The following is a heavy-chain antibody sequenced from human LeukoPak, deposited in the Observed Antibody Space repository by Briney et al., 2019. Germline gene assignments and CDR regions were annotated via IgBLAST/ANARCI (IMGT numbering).Heavy chain of an antibody. D-gene: IGHD5-18*01. J-gene: IGHJ4*02. Sequence: ASVKVSCKASGYTFTSKDINWVRQATGQGPEWMGWMNPNSGNRGYAQEFQGRVTMTRNTSISTAYMELSSLRSEDTAVYYCARTPEQGQLWLPPASYYFDYWGQGTLVTVSS. CDR2: MNPNSGNR. CDR3: ARTPEQGQLWLPPASYYFDY. CDR1: GYTFTSKD. V-gene: IGHV1-8*01.